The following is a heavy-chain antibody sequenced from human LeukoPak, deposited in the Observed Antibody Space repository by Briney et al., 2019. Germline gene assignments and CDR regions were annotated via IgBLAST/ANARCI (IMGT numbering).Heavy chain of an antibody. Sequence: GGSLRLSCAASGFTFTNYWMRWVRQAPGMGLVWVSRLPPDELGIIYADSVKGRFTVSRDNAKNTVYLQMNNLRVDDTAMYYCVGTIASRGSEYWGQGALVTVSS. D-gene: IGHD6-6*01. V-gene: IGHV3-74*01. CDR3: VGTIASRGSEY. CDR2: LPPDELGI. CDR1: GFTFTNYW. J-gene: IGHJ4*02.